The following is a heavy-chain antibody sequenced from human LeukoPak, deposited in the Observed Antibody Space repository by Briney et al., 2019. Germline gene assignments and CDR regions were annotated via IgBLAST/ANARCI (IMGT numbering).Heavy chain of an antibody. CDR1: GDTFSAYA. CDR2: IIPMLDIT. V-gene: IGHV1-69*04. D-gene: IGHD1-26*01. J-gene: IGHJ2*01. Sequence: GSSVKVSCKASGDTFSAYAINWVRQAPGQGLEWMGRIIPMLDITKYSQKFQGRVTITADKSTSTAYMELNSLRSEDTAVYYCASQGLTAGTTTGSSDLWGRGTLVTVSS. CDR3: ASQGLTAGTTTGSSDL.